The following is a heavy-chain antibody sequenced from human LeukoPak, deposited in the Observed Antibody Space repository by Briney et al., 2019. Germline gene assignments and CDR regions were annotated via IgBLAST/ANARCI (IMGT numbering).Heavy chain of an antibody. J-gene: IGHJ4*02. CDR3: ARGSRNYVWGSYRSYYFDY. Sequence: GSLRLSCAASGFTFSDYYMSWIRQPPGKGLEWIGEINHSGSTNYNPSLKSRVTISVDTSKNQFSLKLSSVTAADTAVYYCARGSRNYVWGSYRSYYFDYWGQGTLVTVSS. V-gene: IGHV4-34*01. CDR1: GFTFSDYY. CDR2: INHSGST. D-gene: IGHD3-16*02.